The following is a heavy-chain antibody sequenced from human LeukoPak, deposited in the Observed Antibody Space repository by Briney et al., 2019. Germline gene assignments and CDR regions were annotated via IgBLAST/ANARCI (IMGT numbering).Heavy chain of an antibody. V-gene: IGHV1-69*13. CDR1: GGTFSSYA. CDR2: IIPIFGTA. Sequence: ASVKVSCKASGGTFSSYAISWVRQAPGQGLEWMGGIIPIFGTANYAQKFQGRVTITADESTSTAYMELSSLRSEDTAVYYCARGGKYYYDSSGYYLDYWGQGTLVTVSP. CDR3: ARGGKYYYDSSGYYLDY. D-gene: IGHD3-22*01. J-gene: IGHJ4*02.